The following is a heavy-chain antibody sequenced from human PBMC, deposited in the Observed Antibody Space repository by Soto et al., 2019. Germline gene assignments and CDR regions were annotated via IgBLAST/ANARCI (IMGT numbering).Heavy chain of an antibody. D-gene: IGHD1-1*01. J-gene: IGHJ5*01. CDR1: GGSVRAPDW. Sequence: GTLSLTCTLSGGSVRAPDWWNWVRQSPDKGLEWIAEVHISGHSNYNPSLRSRVSVSIDSSKNQFYLNLNSVTAADTAIYYCARVRQGCSANNCYFDPWGQGTQVTVSS. CDR2: VHISGHS. CDR3: ARVRQGCSANNCYFDP. V-gene: IGHV4-4*02.